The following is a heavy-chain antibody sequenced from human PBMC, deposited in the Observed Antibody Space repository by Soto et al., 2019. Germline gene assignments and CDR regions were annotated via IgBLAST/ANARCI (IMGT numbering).Heavy chain of an antibody. Sequence: GGSLRLSCAASVFTFSSYAMSWVRQAPGKGLEWVSAISGSVGSTYYADSVKGRFTISRDNSKNTLYLQMNSLRAEDTAVYYCAKDLSITYYYDSSGYGFDYWGQGTQTTVS. V-gene: IGHV3-23*01. CDR3: AKDLSITYYYDSSGYGFDY. CDR1: VFTFSSYA. D-gene: IGHD3-22*01. CDR2: ISGSVGST. J-gene: IGHJ4*02.